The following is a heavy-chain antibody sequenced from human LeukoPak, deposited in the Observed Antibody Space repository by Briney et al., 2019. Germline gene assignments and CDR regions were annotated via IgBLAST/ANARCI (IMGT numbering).Heavy chain of an antibody. CDR3: ARGGVATIGIDY. Sequence: GRSLRLSCAASGFTFSSYGMHWVRQAPGKGLEWVAVIWYDGSNRYYADSVKGRFTISRDNSKNTLYLQMNSLRAEDTAVYYCARGGVATIGIDYWGQGTLSPSPQ. CDR1: GFTFSSYG. V-gene: IGHV3-33*01. J-gene: IGHJ4*02. CDR2: IWYDGSNR. D-gene: IGHD5-12*01.